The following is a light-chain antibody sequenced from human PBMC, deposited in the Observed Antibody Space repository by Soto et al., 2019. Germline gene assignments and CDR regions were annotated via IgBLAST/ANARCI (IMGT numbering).Light chain of an antibody. J-gene: IGKJ1*01. Sequence: DIQMTQSPSSLSASVGDRVTITCRASQGISTYLNWYQQKPGKAPKVLIYAASSLQSGVPSRFSGSGSETDFTLTISSLQPEDFATYSCQQSNSITWTFGQGT. CDR2: AAS. CDR1: QGISTY. V-gene: IGKV1-39*01. CDR3: QQSNSITWT.